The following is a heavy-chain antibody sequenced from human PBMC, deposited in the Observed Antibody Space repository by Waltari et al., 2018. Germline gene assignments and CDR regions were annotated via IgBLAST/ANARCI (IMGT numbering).Heavy chain of an antibody. CDR1: GFTFDDYA. V-gene: IGHV3-9*01. D-gene: IGHD6-19*01. CDR3: AKDIRYSSGWYPFYFDY. Sequence: EVQLVESGGGLVQPGRSLRLSCAASGFTFDDYAMHWVRQAPGKGLEWVSGISWNSGSIGYADSVKGRFTISRDNAKNSLYLQMNSLRAEDTALYYCAKDIRYSSGWYPFYFDYWGQGTLVTVSS. CDR2: ISWNSGSI. J-gene: IGHJ4*02.